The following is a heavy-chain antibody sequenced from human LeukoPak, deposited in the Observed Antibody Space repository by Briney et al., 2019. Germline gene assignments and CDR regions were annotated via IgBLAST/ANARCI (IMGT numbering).Heavy chain of an antibody. Sequence: GASVKVSCKASGFTFTSSAVQWVRQARGQRLEWIGWIVVGSGNTNYAQKFQERVIITRDMSTSTAYMELSSLRSEDTAVYYCAADPPRHDYGGNSGGFDYWGQGTLVTVSS. J-gene: IGHJ4*02. CDR2: IVVGSGNT. V-gene: IGHV1-58*01. CDR3: AADPPRHDYGGNSGGFDY. CDR1: GFTFTSSA. D-gene: IGHD4-23*01.